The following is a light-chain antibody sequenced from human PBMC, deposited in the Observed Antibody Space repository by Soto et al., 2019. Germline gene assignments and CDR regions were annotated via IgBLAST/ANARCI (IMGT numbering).Light chain of an antibody. Sequence: QSALTQPPPASGSPGQSVTISCTGTSSDVGAYNYVSWYQQHPGKAPKVMIYEVSKRPSGVPDRFSGSKSGNTASLTVSGLQAEDEAEYYCSSYAGTNRVFGTGTKLTVL. CDR1: SSDVGAYNY. J-gene: IGLJ1*01. V-gene: IGLV2-8*01. CDR3: SSYAGTNRV. CDR2: EVS.